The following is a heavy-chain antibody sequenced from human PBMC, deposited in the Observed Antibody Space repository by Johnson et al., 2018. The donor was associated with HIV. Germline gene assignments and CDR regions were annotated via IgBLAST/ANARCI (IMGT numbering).Heavy chain of an antibody. D-gene: IGHD1-26*01. CDR3: ARDRVGATAFDI. Sequence: QVLLVESGGGLVKPGGSLRLSCAVSGFTFSDYYMSWIRQAPGKGLEWISYISGGGSAIYYADSVKGRFTISRDNAKNSLYLQMNSLRAEDTAVYYCARDRVGATAFDIWGQGTMVTVYS. CDR2: ISGGGSAI. CDR1: GFTFSDYY. V-gene: IGHV3-11*04. J-gene: IGHJ3*02.